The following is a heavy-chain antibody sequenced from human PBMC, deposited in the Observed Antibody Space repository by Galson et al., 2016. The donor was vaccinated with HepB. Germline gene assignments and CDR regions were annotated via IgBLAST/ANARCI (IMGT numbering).Heavy chain of an antibody. CDR2: IYPGDSDT. J-gene: IGHJ2*01. D-gene: IGHD4-17*01. Sequence: QSGAAVKKPGESLKISCKGSGYNFNNYWIGWVRQMPGKGLEWMGIIYPGDSDTRYSPSFQGQVTISADKSISTAYLQWSTLKAADTAMYYCATHGAYGDYGRCYFDLWGRGTLVTVSS. CDR3: ATHGAYGDYGRCYFDL. CDR1: GYNFNNYW. V-gene: IGHV5-51*03.